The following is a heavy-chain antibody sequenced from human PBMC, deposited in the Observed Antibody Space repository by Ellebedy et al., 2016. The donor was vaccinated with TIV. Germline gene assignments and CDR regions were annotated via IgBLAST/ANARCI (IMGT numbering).Heavy chain of an antibody. CDR1: GFTFSSYD. D-gene: IGHD6-13*01. J-gene: IGHJ6*02. Sequence: GGSLRLSCAASGFTFSSYDMHWVRQATGKGLEWVSAIGTAGDPYYPGSVKGRFTISRENAKNSLYLQMNSLRAGDTAVYYCARARPYSNHPNYYYYGMDVWGQGTTVTVSS. CDR3: ARARPYSNHPNYYYYGMDV. CDR2: IGTAGDP. V-gene: IGHV3-13*05.